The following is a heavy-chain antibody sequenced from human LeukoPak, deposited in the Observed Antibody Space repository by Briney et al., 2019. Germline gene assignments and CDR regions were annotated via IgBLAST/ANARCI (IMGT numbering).Heavy chain of an antibody. D-gene: IGHD3-10*01. Sequence: GGSLRLSCAASGFGFSNYAMTWVRQAPGKGLEWVSAISGSGGSTYYADSVKGRFTISRDNSKNTLYLQMNSLRAEDTAVYYCAKDSRITMVRGVSEDYGMDVWGQGTTVTVSS. J-gene: IGHJ6*02. CDR3: AKDSRITMVRGVSEDYGMDV. V-gene: IGHV3-23*01. CDR2: ISGSGGST. CDR1: GFGFSNYA.